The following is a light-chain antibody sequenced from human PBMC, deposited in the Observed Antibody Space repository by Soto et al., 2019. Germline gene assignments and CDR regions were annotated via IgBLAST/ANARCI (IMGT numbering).Light chain of an antibody. J-gene: IGKJ1*01. CDR2: AAS. V-gene: IGKV1-39*01. CDR1: QGISTY. Sequence: DIQMTQSPSSLSASVGDRLTITCRASQGISTYLNWYQQKPGKAPKLLIYAASTLRSGVPSRFSGSGSATDFTLTISSLQPEDFATYSCQQNYSATWTFGQGTKVDIK. CDR3: QQNYSATWT.